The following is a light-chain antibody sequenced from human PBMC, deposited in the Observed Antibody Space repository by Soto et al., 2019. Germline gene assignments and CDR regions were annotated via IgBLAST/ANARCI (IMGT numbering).Light chain of an antibody. Sequence: QAVVTQPPSASGTPGQRVTISCSGSSSNIGSNTVNWYQQLPGTAPKLLIYSNNQRPSGVPDRFSGSKSGTSASLAISGLQSEDEADYYCQSYDSSLSGSGVFGTGTKLTVL. CDR3: QSYDSSLSGSGV. CDR2: SNN. J-gene: IGLJ1*01. CDR1: SSNIGSNT. V-gene: IGLV1-44*01.